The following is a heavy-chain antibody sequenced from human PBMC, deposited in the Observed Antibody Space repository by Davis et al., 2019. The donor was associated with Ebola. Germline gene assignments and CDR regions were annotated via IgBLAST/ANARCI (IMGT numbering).Heavy chain of an antibody. V-gene: IGHV3-30*18. CDR3: AKGEAVAGTYAPFDY. D-gene: IGHD6-19*01. CDR1: GFTFNTYA. J-gene: IGHJ4*02. Sequence: GGSLRLSCAASGFTFNTYAMHWVRQAPGKGLEWVALISYDGSNKYYADSVKGRFTISRDNSKNTLFLQMNSLRAEDTAVYYCAKGEAVAGTYAPFDYWGQGTLVTVSS. CDR2: ISYDGSNK.